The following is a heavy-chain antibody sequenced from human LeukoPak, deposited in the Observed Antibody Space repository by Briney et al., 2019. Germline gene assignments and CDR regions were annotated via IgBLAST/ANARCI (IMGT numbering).Heavy chain of an antibody. D-gene: IGHD1-7*01. CDR3: ARDRNWNYDY. V-gene: IGHV3-21*01. Sequence: PGGSLRLSRAASGFTLSSYAMSWVRQPPGKGLEWVSSIGGSGDSIYYADSVKGRFTISRDNAKNSLDLQMNSLRAEDTAVYYCARDRNWNYDYWGQGTLVTVSS. CDR2: IGGSGDSI. CDR1: GFTLSSYA. J-gene: IGHJ4*02.